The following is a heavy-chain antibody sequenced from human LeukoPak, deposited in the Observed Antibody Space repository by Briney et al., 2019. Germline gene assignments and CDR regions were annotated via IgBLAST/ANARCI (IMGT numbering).Heavy chain of an antibody. CDR2: ISYDGSNK. CDR3: AKGGYCSGGSCRGNWFDP. Sequence: GRSLRLSCAASGFTFSSYGMHWVRQAPGKGLEWVVVISYDGSNKYYADSVKGRFTISRDNSKNTLYLQMNSLRAEDTAVYYCAKGGYCSGGSCRGNWFDPWGQGTLVTVSS. CDR1: GFTFSSYG. J-gene: IGHJ5*02. V-gene: IGHV3-30*18. D-gene: IGHD2-15*01.